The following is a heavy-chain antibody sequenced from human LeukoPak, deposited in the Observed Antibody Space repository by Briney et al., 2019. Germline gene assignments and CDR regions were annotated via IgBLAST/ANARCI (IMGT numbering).Heavy chain of an antibody. CDR2: INSDESTT. CDR3: ARSDWFDP. CDR1: GFTLSGHW. V-gene: IGHV3-74*01. Sequence: TGRSLRLSCVASGFTLSGHWMHWVRQAPGKGLVWVSRINSDESTTVYADSVKGRFTISRDNAKNTLYLQMNSLTAEDTAVYYCARSDWFDPWGQGTLVTVSS. J-gene: IGHJ5*02.